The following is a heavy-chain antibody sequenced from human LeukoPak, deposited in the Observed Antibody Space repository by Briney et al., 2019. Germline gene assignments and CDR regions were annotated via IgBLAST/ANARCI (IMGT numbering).Heavy chain of an antibody. V-gene: IGHV4-59*08. CDR1: GGSISSYY. D-gene: IGHD1-26*01. CDR2: IYYSGST. J-gene: IGHJ4*02. CDR3: ARHLGGSYPIDY. Sequence: SETLSLTCTVSGGSISSYYWSWIRQPPGRGLEWIGYIYYSGSTNYNPSLKSRVTISVDTSKNQFSLKLSSVTAAYTAVYYCARHLGGSYPIDYWGQGTLVTVSS.